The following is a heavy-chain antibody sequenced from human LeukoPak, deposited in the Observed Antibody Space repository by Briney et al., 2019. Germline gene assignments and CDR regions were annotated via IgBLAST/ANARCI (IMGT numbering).Heavy chain of an antibody. CDR2: IYYSGST. CDR1: GGSISSSSYY. V-gene: IGHV4-39*01. J-gene: IGHJ5*02. D-gene: IGHD3-22*01. Sequence: PSETLSLTCTVSGGSISSSSYYWGWIRQPPGKGLEYIGSIYYSGSTYYNPSLRSRGTISVDTSKNQFSLKLSSVTAADTAVYYCARGHYDSSGYYWFDPWGQGTLVTVSP. CDR3: ARGHYDSSGYYWFDP.